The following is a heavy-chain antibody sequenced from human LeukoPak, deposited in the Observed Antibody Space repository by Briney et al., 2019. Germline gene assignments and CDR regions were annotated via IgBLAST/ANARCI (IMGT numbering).Heavy chain of an antibody. CDR3: AKGARDQLLNGDAFDI. CDR1: GFTFDDYA. Sequence: PGGSLRLSCAASGFTFDDYAMHWVRQAPGKGLEWVSGISWNSGSIGYADSVKGRFTISRDNAKNSLYLQMNSLRAEDMALYYCAKGARDQLLNGDAFDIWGQGTMSPSLQ. D-gene: IGHD2-2*01. CDR2: ISWNSGSI. V-gene: IGHV3-9*03. J-gene: IGHJ3*02.